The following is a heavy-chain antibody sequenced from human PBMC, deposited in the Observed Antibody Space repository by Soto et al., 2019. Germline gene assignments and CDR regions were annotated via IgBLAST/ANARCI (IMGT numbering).Heavy chain of an antibody. J-gene: IGHJ3*02. Sequence: PGGSLRLSCAASGFTFSSYGMHWVRQAPGKGLEWVAVIWYDGSNKYYADSVKGRFTISRDNSKNTLYLQMNSLRAEDTAVYYCARDPDSRGIDAFDIWGQGTMVTVSS. D-gene: IGHD3-22*01. CDR3: ARDPDSRGIDAFDI. CDR2: IWYDGSNK. CDR1: GFTFSSYG. V-gene: IGHV3-33*01.